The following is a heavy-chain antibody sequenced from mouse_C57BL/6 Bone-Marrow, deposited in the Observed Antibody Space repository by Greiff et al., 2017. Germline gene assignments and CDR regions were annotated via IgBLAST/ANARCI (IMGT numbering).Heavy chain of an antibody. V-gene: IGHV14-4*01. Sequence: VQLKESGAELVRPGASVKLSCTASGFNIKDDYMHWVKQRPEQGLEWIGWIDPENGDTEYASKFQGKATIPADTSSNTAYLQLSSLTSEDTAVYYCTNDYDWYFDVWGTGTTVTVSS. CDR1: GFNIKDDY. CDR2: IDPENGDT. D-gene: IGHD2-4*01. J-gene: IGHJ1*03. CDR3: TNDYDWYFDV.